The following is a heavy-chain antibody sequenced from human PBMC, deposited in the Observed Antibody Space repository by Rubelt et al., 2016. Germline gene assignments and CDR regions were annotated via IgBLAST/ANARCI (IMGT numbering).Heavy chain of an antibody. Sequence: QVQLQQWGAGLLKPSETLSLTCAVYGGSFSGYYWSWIRQPPGKGLEWIGYIYYSGSTNYNPSLKSGVTVSVDRSNNQFALKLGSVTAADTAVYYCARDLAGDSSGSDAFDIWGQGTMVTVSS. V-gene: IGHV4-34*11. CDR2: IYYSGST. J-gene: IGHJ3*02. CDR1: GGSFSGYY. CDR3: ARDLAGDSSGSDAFDI. D-gene: IGHD3-22*01.